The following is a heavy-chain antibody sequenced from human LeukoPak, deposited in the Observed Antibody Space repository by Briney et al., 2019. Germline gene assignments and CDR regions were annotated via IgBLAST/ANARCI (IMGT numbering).Heavy chain of an antibody. Sequence: QPGGSLRLSCAASGFTVTNNYMSWVRQAPGKGLEWVGFIRSKAYGGTTEYAASVKGRFTISRDDSKSIAYLQMNSLKTEDTAVYYCTRDLFLWFGELFKMDVWGQGTTVTVSS. CDR1: GFTVTNNY. J-gene: IGHJ6*02. D-gene: IGHD3-10*01. CDR2: IRSKAYGGTT. CDR3: TRDLFLWFGELFKMDV. V-gene: IGHV3-49*04.